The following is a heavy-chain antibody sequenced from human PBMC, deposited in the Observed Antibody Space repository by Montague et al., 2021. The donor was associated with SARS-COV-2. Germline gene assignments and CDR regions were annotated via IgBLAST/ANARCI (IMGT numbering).Heavy chain of an antibody. J-gene: IGHJ4*02. CDR1: GASSSNYY. CDR2: INHSGYT. D-gene: IGHD5-12*01. V-gene: IGHV4-34*01. CDR3: ASAPGYSFGFWAY. Sequence: SETLSLTCAVYGASSSNYYWSWIRQSPGKGLEWVGEINHSGYTDYNPSLGSRLTISLDSSKKQFSLKMSSVTAADTAIYYCASAPGYSFGFWAYWGQGTLVSVSS.